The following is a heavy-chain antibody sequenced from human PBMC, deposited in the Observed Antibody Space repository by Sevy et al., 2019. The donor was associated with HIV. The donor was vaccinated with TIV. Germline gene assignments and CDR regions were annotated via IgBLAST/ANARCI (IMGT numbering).Heavy chain of an antibody. CDR1: GYSISSGYY. Sequence: SETLSLTCAVSGYSISSGYYWGWIRQPPGKGLEWIGSIYHSGSTYYNPSLKSRVTISVDTSKNQFSLKLSSVTAADTAVYYCARLPIVVVPAAINFSGVGRNWFDPWGQGTLVTVSS. CDR2: IYHSGST. J-gene: IGHJ5*02. D-gene: IGHD2-2*02. V-gene: IGHV4-38-2*01. CDR3: ARLPIVVVPAAINFSGVGRNWFDP.